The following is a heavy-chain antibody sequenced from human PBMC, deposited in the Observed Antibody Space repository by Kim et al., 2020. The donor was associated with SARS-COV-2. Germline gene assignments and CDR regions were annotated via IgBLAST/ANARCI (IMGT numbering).Heavy chain of an antibody. V-gene: IGHV1-2*06. D-gene: IGHD1-26*01. CDR1: GYTFTGYY. J-gene: IGHJ4*02. Sequence: ASVKVSCKASGYTFTGYYMHWVRQAPGQGLEWMGRINPNSGGTNYAQKFQGRVTMTRDTSISTAYMELSRLRSDDTAVYYCAREAGSGSYYVLYYFDYWGQGTLVTVSS. CDR3: AREAGSGSYYVLYYFDY. CDR2: INPNSGGT.